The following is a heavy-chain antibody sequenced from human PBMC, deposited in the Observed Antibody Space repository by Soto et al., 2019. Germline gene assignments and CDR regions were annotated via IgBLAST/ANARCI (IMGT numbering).Heavy chain of an antibody. CDR2: MNPNSGNT. CDR1: GYTFTSYD. Sequence: ASVKVSCKASGYTFTSYDINWVRQATGQGLEWMGWMNPNSGNTGYAQKYQGRVTMTRNTSISTAYMEMSSLRSEDTAVYYCTWMLCSVLPAANTLHYYYYYMDVWGKGTTVTVSS. J-gene: IGHJ6*03. V-gene: IGHV1-8*01. D-gene: IGHD2-2*01. CDR3: TWMLCSVLPAANTLHYYYYYMDV.